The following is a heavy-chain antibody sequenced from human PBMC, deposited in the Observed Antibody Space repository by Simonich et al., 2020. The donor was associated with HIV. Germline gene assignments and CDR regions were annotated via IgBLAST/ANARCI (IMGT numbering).Heavy chain of an antibody. V-gene: IGHV4-38-2*01. D-gene: IGHD6-13*01. J-gene: IGHJ5*02. CDR1: GYFISSGYY. Sequence: QVQLQESGPGLVKPSETLSLTCAVSGYFISSGYYWGWIRQPPGKGLEWIGSIYHSGSTYYNPSLKSRVTISVDMSKKQFSLKLSSVTAADTAVYYCARQPRIAAAGGGWFDPWGQGTLVTVSS. CDR2: IYHSGST. CDR3: ARQPRIAAAGGGWFDP.